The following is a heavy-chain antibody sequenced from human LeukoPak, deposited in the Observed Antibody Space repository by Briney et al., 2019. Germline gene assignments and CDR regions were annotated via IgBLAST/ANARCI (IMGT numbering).Heavy chain of an antibody. CDR2: FDPEDGEI. Sequence: GASVEVSCKVSEYTLTELSMHWVRQALGKGLEWLGGFDPEDGEIIYAQKFQGRVTMSDDTSTDTAYMELGSLRSDDTAVYYCAADRGDYSGSYWTAFDIWGQGTMVTVSS. CDR1: EYTLTELS. V-gene: IGHV1-24*01. J-gene: IGHJ3*02. CDR3: AADRGDYSGSYWTAFDI. D-gene: IGHD1-26*01.